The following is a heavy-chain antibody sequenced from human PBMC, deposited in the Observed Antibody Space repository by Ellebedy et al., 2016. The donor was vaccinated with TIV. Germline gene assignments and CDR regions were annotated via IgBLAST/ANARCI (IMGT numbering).Heavy chain of an antibody. J-gene: IGHJ1*01. CDR1: GFTFGSYA. CDR2: ISYEGSNK. CDR3: IFKGMSARLY. V-gene: IGHV3-30*14. Sequence: PGGSLRLSCAASGFTFGSYAMHWVRQAPGKGLEWVAHISYEGSNKHYADSVKGRFTISRDSSKNTLYLQMNSLRAEDTAVYYCIFKGMSARLYWGQGTLVTVSS. D-gene: IGHD6-6*01.